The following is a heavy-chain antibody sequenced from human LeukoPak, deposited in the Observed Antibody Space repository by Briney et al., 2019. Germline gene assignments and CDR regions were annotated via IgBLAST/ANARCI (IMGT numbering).Heavy chain of an antibody. V-gene: IGHV3-23*01. D-gene: IGHD6-13*01. Sequence: PGGSLRLSCAASGFTFSSHAMDWVRQAPGKGLEWVSAISGNAGTTYYADSVKGRFTISRENSNNTLYLLMNSLSAEDTAVYYCAGGLYRSSWYWADWGQGTLVTVSS. CDR1: GFTFSSHA. J-gene: IGHJ4*02. CDR2: ISGNAGTT. CDR3: AGGLYRSSWYWAD.